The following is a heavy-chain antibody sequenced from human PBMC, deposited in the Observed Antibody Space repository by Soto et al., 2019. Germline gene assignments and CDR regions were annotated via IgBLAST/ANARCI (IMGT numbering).Heavy chain of an antibody. V-gene: IGHV3-49*03. Sequence: PGGSLRLSCTASGFTFGNYPMNWFRKAPGKGLEWVGFIRSKAYGGTTEYAASVKGRFTISRDDSRSIAYLQMNSLKTEDTAVYHCTRPIEVADKASDYWGQGTLVTVSS. J-gene: IGHJ4*02. CDR2: IRSKAYGGTT. CDR3: TRPIEVADKASDY. CDR1: GFTFGNYP. D-gene: IGHD6-19*01.